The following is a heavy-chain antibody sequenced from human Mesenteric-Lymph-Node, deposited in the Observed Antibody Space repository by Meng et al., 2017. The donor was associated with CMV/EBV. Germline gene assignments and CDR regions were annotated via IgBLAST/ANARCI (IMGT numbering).Heavy chain of an antibody. CDR1: GYTFTSYD. Sequence: ASVKVSCKASGYTFTSYDINWVRQATGQGLEWMGWMNPNSGNTGYAQKFQGRVTMTRNTSISTAYMELSSLRSEDTAVYYCARGPCYGTSCPNWFDPWGQGTLVTVSS. J-gene: IGHJ5*02. V-gene: IGHV1-8*01. CDR2: MNPNSGNT. CDR3: ARGPCYGTSCPNWFDP. D-gene: IGHD2-2*01.